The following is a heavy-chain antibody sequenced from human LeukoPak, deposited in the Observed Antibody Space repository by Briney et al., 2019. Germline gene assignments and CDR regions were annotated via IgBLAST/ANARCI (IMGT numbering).Heavy chain of an antibody. CDR1: GFTFSTYS. D-gene: IGHD3-22*01. V-gene: IGHV3-74*01. Sequence: GGSLRLSCAASGFTFSTYSMHWVRQAPGKGLVWVSRINSDGSSTSYADSVKGRFTISRDNAKNTLYLQMNSLRAEYTAVYYCAMGPYYYDSSGYYYWGQGTLVTVSS. CDR2: INSDGSST. CDR3: AMGPYYYDSSGYYY. J-gene: IGHJ4*02.